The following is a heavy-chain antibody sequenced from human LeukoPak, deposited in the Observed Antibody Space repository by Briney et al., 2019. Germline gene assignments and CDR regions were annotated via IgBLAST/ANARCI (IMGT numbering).Heavy chain of an antibody. CDR2: IYPGDSDT. V-gene: IGHV5-51*01. D-gene: IGHD2-2*02. J-gene: IGHJ1*01. CDR3: ARVPCSSTSCYTEYFQH. CDR1: GYSFATYW. Sequence: GESLKISCKGSGYSFATYWIGWVRQMPGKGLEWMGIIYPGDSDTRYSPSFQGQVTISADKSISTAYLQGSSLKASDTAMYYCARVPCSSTSCYTEYFQHWGQGTLVTVSS.